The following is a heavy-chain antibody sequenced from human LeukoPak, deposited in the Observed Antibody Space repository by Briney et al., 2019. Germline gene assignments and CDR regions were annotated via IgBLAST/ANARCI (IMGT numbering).Heavy chain of an antibody. CDR1: GFTFSSYG. Sequence: PGRSLSLSCAASGFTFSSYGMHWVRQAPGKGLEWVAVISYDGSNKYYADSVKGRFTISRDNSKNTLYLQMNSLRAEDTAVYYCAKDQVAYCGGDCLSGFDPWGQGTLVTVSS. CDR3: AKDQVAYCGGDCLSGFDP. J-gene: IGHJ5*02. V-gene: IGHV3-30*18. D-gene: IGHD2-21*02. CDR2: ISYDGSNK.